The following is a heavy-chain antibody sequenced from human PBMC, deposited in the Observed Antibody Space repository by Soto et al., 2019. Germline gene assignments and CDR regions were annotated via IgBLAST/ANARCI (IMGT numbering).Heavy chain of an antibody. CDR3: SREGPGDFWSRFDD. V-gene: IGHV3-30-3*01. D-gene: IGHD3-3*01. CDR2: ISYHGSNK. Sequence: QVHLVESGGGVVQPGRSLRLSCAASGFTFNSFAMHWVRQAPGKGLEWVAVISYHGSNKHYADSVEGRFTISRDNSKNTVYLQMNCLRGEDTAVYYCSREGPGDFWSRFDDWGQGTQVTVSS. CDR1: GFTFNSFA. J-gene: IGHJ5*02.